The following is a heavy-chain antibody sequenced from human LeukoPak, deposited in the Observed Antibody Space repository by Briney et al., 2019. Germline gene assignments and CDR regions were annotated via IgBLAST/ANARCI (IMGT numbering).Heavy chain of an antibody. J-gene: IGHJ6*03. Sequence: SQTLSLTCTVSGGSISSGDYYWSWIRQPPGKGLEWIGYIYYSGSTYYNPSLKSRVTISVDTSKNQFSLKLSSVTAADTAVYYCVGAQDLGGYYYYYMDVWGKGTTVTVSS. CDR3: VGAQDLGGYYYYYMDV. CDR2: IYYSGST. CDR1: GGSISSGDYY. D-gene: IGHD3-16*01. V-gene: IGHV4-30-4*01.